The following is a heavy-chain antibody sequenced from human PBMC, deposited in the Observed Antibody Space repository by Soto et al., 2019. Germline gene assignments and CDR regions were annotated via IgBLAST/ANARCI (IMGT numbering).Heavy chain of an antibody. J-gene: IGHJ5*02. D-gene: IGHD4-17*01. CDR3: ARQAHDYGDYEGWLDP. CDR1: GGSISSSSYY. V-gene: IGHV4-39*01. CDR2: IYYSGST. Sequence: SETLSLTCAVSGGSISSSSYYWGWIRQPPGKGLEWIGSIYYSGSTYYNPSLKSRVTISVDTSKNQFSLKLSSVTAADTAVYYCARQAHDYGDYEGWLDPWGQGSLVTVSS.